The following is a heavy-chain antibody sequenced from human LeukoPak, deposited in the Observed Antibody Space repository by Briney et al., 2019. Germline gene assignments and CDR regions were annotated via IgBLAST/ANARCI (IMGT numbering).Heavy chain of an antibody. Sequence: GGSLRLSCAASGFTFSSYAMHWVRQVPGKGLEWVSGISWNSGSIGYADSVKGRFTISRDNAKNSLHLQMNSLRTEDTALYYCAKDTGSTPGAHYYYYMDVWGKGTAVTISS. CDR2: ISWNSGSI. CDR1: GFTFSSYA. V-gene: IGHV3-9*01. CDR3: AKDTGSTPGAHYYYYMDV. J-gene: IGHJ6*03. D-gene: IGHD5/OR15-5a*01.